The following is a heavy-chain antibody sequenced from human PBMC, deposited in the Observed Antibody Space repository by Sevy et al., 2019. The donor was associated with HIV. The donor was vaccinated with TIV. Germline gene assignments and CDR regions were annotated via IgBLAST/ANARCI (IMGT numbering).Heavy chain of an antibody. D-gene: IGHD3-10*01. CDR1: GFTFSSYD. CDR2: ISGNGGST. V-gene: IGHV3-64D*06. J-gene: IGHJ3*02. CDR3: VKEAQLPWFGELRSDAFDI. Sequence: GGSLRLSCSASGFTFSSYDMHWVRQAPGKGLEYVSAISGNGGSTYYADSVKGRFTISRDNSKNTLYLQMSSLRAEDTAVYYCVKEAQLPWFGELRSDAFDIWGQGSMVTVSS.